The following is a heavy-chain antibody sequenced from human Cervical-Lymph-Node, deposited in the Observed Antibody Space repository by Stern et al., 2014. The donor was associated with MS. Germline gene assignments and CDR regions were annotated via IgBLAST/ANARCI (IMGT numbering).Heavy chain of an antibody. V-gene: IGHV3-11*01. D-gene: IGHD4-17*01. CDR1: GFTFNDYY. Sequence: VQLVESGGDLVKPGGSLRLSCAASGFTFNDYYLSWIRQAPGKGLELVSYISSSGNTIYYADSVKGRFAISRDNAKNSLSLQMNSLRAEDTAIYYCARSFGDYAEFDYWGQGTLVTGSA. CDR3: ARSFGDYAEFDY. J-gene: IGHJ4*02. CDR2: ISSSGNTI.